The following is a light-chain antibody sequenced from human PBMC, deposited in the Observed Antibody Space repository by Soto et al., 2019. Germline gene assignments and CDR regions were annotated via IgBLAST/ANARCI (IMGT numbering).Light chain of an antibody. J-gene: IGKJ1*01. CDR2: HAS. CDR1: QSISNW. CDR3: QQHNSYS. Sequence: QMTQSHSAVPACVGGRDIITCRASQSISNWLAWYQQKPGTAPKVLIYHASNLQSGVPSRFSGSGSGTEIILTISSLQPDDFATYYCQQHNSYSFGQGTRWIS. V-gene: IGKV1-5*01.